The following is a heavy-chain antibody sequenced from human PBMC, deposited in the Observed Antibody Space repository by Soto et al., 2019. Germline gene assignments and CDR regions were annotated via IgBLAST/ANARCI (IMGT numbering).Heavy chain of an antibody. Sequence: QVQLQESGPGLVKPSGTLSLTCAVSGGSISSSYWWSWVRQPPGKGLEWIGEIYHSGSTNYNTSPESRVTISVDKSKNPFSLKVTSVTAADTAVYYCARVSGSYYYGMDVWGHGTTVTVSS. V-gene: IGHV4-4*02. J-gene: IGHJ6*02. CDR2: IYHSGST. CDR3: ARVSGSYYYGMDV. CDR1: GGSISSSYW.